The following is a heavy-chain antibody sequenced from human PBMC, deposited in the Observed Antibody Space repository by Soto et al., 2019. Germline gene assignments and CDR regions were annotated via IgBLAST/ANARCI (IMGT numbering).Heavy chain of an antibody. D-gene: IGHD1-7*01. J-gene: IGHJ4*02. Sequence: PGGSLRLSCAASGFTYSTYTMHWVRQAPGKGLEWVAVISYDGNNKFYPDSVKGRFTISRDSTKQTLYLQMNSLRPDDTAMYYCARDGVFSFEYTCNYGTYFVYWGRGALVTVSS. V-gene: IGHV3-30-3*01. CDR3: ARDGVFSFEYTCNYGTYFVY. CDR2: ISYDGNNK. CDR1: GFTYSTYT.